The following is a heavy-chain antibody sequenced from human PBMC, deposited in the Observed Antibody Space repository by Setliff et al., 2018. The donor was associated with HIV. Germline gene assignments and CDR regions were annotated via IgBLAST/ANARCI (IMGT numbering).Heavy chain of an antibody. CDR2: IYIYNSGST. CDR1: GGSFSGYY. Sequence: ETLSLTCSVSGGSFSGYYWSWIRQPPGKGLEWIGYIYIYNSGSTNYNPSLTSRVTISADTSRNQFSLKVRSVTAADTAVYYCARQVTVVGYFETAAGSFNYWGPGTLVTVSS. CDR3: ARQVTVVGYFETAAGSFNY. D-gene: IGHD2-21*01. J-gene: IGHJ4*02. V-gene: IGHV4-59*08.